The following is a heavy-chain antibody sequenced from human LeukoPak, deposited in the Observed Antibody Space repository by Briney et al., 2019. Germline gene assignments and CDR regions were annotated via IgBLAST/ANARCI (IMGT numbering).Heavy chain of an antibody. V-gene: IGHV4-59*08. CDR1: GGSISSDY. Sequence: SETLSLTCTVSGGSISSDYWSWIRQPPGKGLEWIGYIYYSGSTNYNPSLKSRVTISVDTSKNQFSLKLSSVTAADTAVYYCARHTIQWYFDLWGRGTLVTVSS. J-gene: IGHJ2*01. D-gene: IGHD3-9*01. CDR3: ARHTIQWYFDL. CDR2: IYYSGST.